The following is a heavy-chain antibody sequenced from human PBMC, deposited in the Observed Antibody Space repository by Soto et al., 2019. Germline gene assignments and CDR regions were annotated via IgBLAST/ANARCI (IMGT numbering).Heavy chain of an antibody. CDR1: GFTFGDNL. CDR2: INPDNGNT. CDR3: ARDTLSVGPRATDAMDV. Sequence: QVQLVQSGAEVRKPGASVNISCWASGFTFGDNLINWVRQDPGQSLEWMGWINPDNGNTKYSQKLQGRVTISRHSAASIAYAEVTDLTSDDTAVYSCARDTLSVGPRATDAMDVWGQGTMVTVSS. V-gene: IGHV1-3*01. J-gene: IGHJ3*01.